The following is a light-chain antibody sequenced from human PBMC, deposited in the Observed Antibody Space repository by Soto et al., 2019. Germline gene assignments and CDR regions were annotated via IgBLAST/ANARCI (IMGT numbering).Light chain of an antibody. Sequence: EIVMTQSPATLSVSPGERVTLSCRASQSVTNNYLVWYQQKPGQAPRLLIYGASTRATGIPARFSASGSGTEVTLTISSLQSEDVAVYYCQQHCDWPLTFGGGTTVEIK. CDR3: QQHCDWPLT. CDR1: QSVTNN. CDR2: GAS. V-gene: IGKV3-15*01. J-gene: IGKJ4*01.